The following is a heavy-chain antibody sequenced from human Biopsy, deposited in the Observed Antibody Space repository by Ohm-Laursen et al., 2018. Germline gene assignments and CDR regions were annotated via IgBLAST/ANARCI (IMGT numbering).Heavy chain of an antibody. J-gene: IGHJ3*01. Sequence: SDTLSLTCSVSGASMTGYFWTWVRQPAGKGLEWIGHIYTIGYTTYNPSLESRVTMSLDTSKNQFTLKMTSLTAADTAVYFCAREDEGLLRALDLWGQGTMVTVSS. CDR1: GASMTGYF. CDR3: AREDEGLLRALDL. D-gene: IGHD3-3*01. V-gene: IGHV4-4*07. CDR2: IYTIGYT.